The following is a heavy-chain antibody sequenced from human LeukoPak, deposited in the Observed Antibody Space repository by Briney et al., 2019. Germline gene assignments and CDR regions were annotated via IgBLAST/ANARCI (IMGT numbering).Heavy chain of an antibody. CDR3: GADYYDSSGYQIKEAFDI. V-gene: IGHV3-33*01. CDR1: GFTLSSYG. J-gene: IGHJ3*02. D-gene: IGHD3-22*01. CDR2: IWYDGSNK. Sequence: PGGSLRLSCAASGFTLSSYGMHWVRQAPGKGLEWVAVIWYDGSNKYYADSVKGRFTISRDNSKNTLYLQMNSLRAEDTAVYYCGADYYDSSGYQIKEAFDIWGQGTMVTVSS.